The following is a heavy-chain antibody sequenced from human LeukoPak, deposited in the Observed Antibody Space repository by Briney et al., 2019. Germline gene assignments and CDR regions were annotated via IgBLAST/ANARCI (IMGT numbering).Heavy chain of an antibody. CDR1: GFPFSNYA. CDR2: IMASSGRT. D-gene: IGHD5-12*01. V-gene: IGHV3-23*01. J-gene: IGHJ4*02. CDR3: AKGGYDYVEVAYFDY. Sequence: PGGSLRLSCAASGFPFSNYAMNWVRQAPGKGLEWVSSIMASSGRTFYADSVRGRFTISKDTSKNTLYLHMSSLRADDTAVYYCAKGGYDYVEVAYFDYWGQGTLDTVSS.